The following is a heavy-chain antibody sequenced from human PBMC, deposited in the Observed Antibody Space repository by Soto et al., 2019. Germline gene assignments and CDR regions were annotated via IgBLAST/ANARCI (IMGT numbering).Heavy chain of an antibody. D-gene: IGHD2-2*02. CDR3: ARDPHIVVVPAAISSAYNWFDP. CDR2: ISAYKGNT. V-gene: IGHV1-18*04. J-gene: IGHJ5*02. CDR1: GYTFTGYG. Sequence: GASVKGSCKAAGYTFTGYGISWVRQAPEQGLEWMGWISAYKGNTNYAQKLQGRVTMTTDTSTSTAYMELRSLRSDDTAVYYCARDPHIVVVPAAISSAYNWFDPWGQGTLVTVSS.